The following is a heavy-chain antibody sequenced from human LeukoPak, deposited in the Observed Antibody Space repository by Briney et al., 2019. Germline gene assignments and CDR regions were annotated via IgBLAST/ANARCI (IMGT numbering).Heavy chain of an antibody. J-gene: IGHJ4*02. V-gene: IGHV3-23*01. D-gene: IGHD3-10*01. CDR1: GFTFSSYA. Sequence: GGSLRLSCAASGFTFSSYAMSWVRQAPGKGLEWVSDISGSGGSTYYADSVKGRFTNSRDNSKNTLYLQMNSLRAEDTAVYYCAKPVTMVRFRFDYWGQGTLVTVSS. CDR2: ISGSGGST. CDR3: AKPVTMVRFRFDY.